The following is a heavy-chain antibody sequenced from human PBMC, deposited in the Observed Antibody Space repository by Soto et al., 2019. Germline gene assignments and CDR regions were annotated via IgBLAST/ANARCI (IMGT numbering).Heavy chain of an antibody. CDR1: GGSISSGGYS. J-gene: IGHJ5*02. Sequence: PSETLSLTCAVSGGSISSGGYSWSWIRQPPGKGLEWIGYIYHSGSTYYNPSLKSRVTISVDRSKNQFSLKLSSVTAADTAVYYCARGGYATPNWFDPWGQGTLVTVSS. CDR2: IYHSGST. V-gene: IGHV4-30-2*01. D-gene: IGHD5-12*01. CDR3: ARGGYATPNWFDP.